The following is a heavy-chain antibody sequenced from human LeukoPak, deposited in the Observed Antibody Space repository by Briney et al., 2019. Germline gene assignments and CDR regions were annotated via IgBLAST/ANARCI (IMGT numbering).Heavy chain of an antibody. J-gene: IGHJ3*02. CDR2: IYPGDSNT. Sequence: GESLKISCKGSGYSFTSYWIGWVRQMPGKGLDWMGLIYPGDSNTRYSPSFQGQVTISADKSISTAFLQWGSLKASDTAIYYCARLYYYDSSDYYSGDAFDIWGHGTMVTVSS. D-gene: IGHD3-22*01. CDR1: GYSFTSYW. CDR3: ARLYYYDSSDYYSGDAFDI. V-gene: IGHV5-51*01.